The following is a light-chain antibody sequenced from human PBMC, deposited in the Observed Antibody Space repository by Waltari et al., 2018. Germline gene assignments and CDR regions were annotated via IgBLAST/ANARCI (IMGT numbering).Light chain of an antibody. CDR2: DVS. J-gene: IGLJ1*01. CDR1: SSPVGRYNS. V-gene: IGLV2-14*01. Sequence: HSVLTQPAPVSGSPGQSITIPCPGTSSPVGRYNSVPWYQQYPGKAPKLIIYDVSKCPSGVSHRFSGSKSGDTASLTISGLQAEDEADYYCSSYTSSSTYVFGTGTKVTVL. CDR3: SSYTSSSTYV.